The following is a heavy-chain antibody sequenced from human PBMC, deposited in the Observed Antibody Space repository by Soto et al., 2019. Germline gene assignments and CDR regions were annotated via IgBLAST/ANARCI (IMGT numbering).Heavy chain of an antibody. CDR3: AGAGRLMTTAYYYYGMDV. J-gene: IGHJ6*02. D-gene: IGHD4-17*01. CDR2: IHSGGST. V-gene: IGHV3-53*01. CDR1: GFTVNSNY. Sequence: GGSLRLSCAASGFTVNSNYMSWVRQAPGKGLEWVSVIHSGGSTFYADSVKGRFTISRDNSKNTLYLQMNSLRAEDTAVYYCAGAGRLMTTAYYYYGMDVWGQGTTVTVSS.